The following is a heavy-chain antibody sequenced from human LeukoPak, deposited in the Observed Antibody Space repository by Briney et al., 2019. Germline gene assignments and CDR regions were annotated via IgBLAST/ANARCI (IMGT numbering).Heavy chain of an antibody. CDR1: GXTFSXYW. V-gene: IGHV3-7*04. Sequence: GXTFSXYWMXWVRQAPGKGLEWVAKIKQDGSEIYYVDSVTGRFTISRDNAKNSVFLQMNSLRAEDTAVYYCAKDSGTYAFDYWGQGTLVTVSS. CDR2: IKQDGSEI. J-gene: IGHJ4*02. CDR3: AKDSGTYAFDY. D-gene: IGHD1-26*01.